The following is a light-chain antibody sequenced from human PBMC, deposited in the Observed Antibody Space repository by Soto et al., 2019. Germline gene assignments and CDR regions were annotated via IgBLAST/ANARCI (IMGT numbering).Light chain of an antibody. CDR1: SSDVGAYNY. Sequence: QSALTQPPSASGSDGQSVTISCTGTSSDVGAYNYVSWYQQHAGKAPKLVIYEVTKRPSGVPDRFSGSKSANTASLTVSGLQAEDEADYYCSSFASSNTWVFGGGTKVTVL. CDR2: EVT. V-gene: IGLV2-8*01. CDR3: SSFASSNTWV. J-gene: IGLJ3*02.